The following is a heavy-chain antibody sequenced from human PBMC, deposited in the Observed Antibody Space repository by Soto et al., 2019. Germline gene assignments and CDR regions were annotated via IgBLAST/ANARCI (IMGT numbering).Heavy chain of an antibody. Sequence: LSETLSLTCTVSGGSVSSGSYYWSWIRQPPGKGLEWIGYIYYSGSTNYNPSLKSRVTMSVDTSKNQFSLKLSSVTAADTAVYYCARGPGIAAADDRFDPWGQGTLVTVSS. CDR1: GGSVSSGSYY. CDR2: IYYSGST. CDR3: ARGPGIAAADDRFDP. J-gene: IGHJ5*02. D-gene: IGHD6-13*01. V-gene: IGHV4-61*01.